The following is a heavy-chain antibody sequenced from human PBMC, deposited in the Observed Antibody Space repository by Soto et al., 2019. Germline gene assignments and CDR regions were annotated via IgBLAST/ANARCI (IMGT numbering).Heavy chain of an antibody. D-gene: IGHD3-3*01. CDR2: IYIDDT. CDR1: GYTFSSYC. J-gene: IGHJ6*03. V-gene: IGHV1-18*01. Sequence: ASVKVSCKASGYTFSSYCIIWVRQAPGQGLEWMRWIYIDDTKYAQNFQGRVTMTTDTSTSTVYMELRSLRSDGTVVFCSMTEPEWTIHYWG. CDR3: MTEPEWTIHY.